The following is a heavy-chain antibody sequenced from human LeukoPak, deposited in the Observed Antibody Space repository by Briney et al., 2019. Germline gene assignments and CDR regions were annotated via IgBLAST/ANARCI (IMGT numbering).Heavy chain of an antibody. CDR1: GYTFTGYY. D-gene: IGHD2-2*01. J-gene: IGHJ4*02. CDR2: INPNSGGT. Sequence: GASVKVSCNGSGYTFTGYYIHRVRQAPGQGLEWMGWINPNSGGTNYAQKFQGRVTMTRDTSISTAYMELSRLRSDDTAVYYCARVHDCSSTSCYLQYFDYWGQGTLVTVSS. CDR3: ARVHDCSSTSCYLQYFDY. V-gene: IGHV1-2*02.